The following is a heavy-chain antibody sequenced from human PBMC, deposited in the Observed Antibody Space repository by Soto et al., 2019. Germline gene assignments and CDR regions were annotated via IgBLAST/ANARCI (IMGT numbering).Heavy chain of an antibody. CDR1: GYTFTSYD. CDR3: ARGGHQLVYCSGGSCYSAGSLSDY. D-gene: IGHD2-15*01. Sequence: VLLKLARKGFGYTFTSYDINCLSLTTRQGLEWMGWMNPNSGNTGYAQKFQGRVTMTRNTSISTAYMELSSLRSEDTAVYYCARGGHQLVYCSGGSCYSAGSLSDYWGQGTLVTVSS. V-gene: IGHV1-8*01. J-gene: IGHJ4*02. CDR2: MNPNSGNT.